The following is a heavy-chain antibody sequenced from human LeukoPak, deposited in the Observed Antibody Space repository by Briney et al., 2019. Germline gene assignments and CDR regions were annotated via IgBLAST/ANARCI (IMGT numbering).Heavy chain of an antibody. D-gene: IGHD3-10*01. J-gene: IGHJ5*02. V-gene: IGHV4-4*07. CDR2: IHTTENT. CDR3: ARGHLGLSP. CDR1: GGYIGSYY. Sequence: KPSETLSLTCTVSGGYIGSYYWSWIRQPAGKGLEWIGRIHTTENTDYNPSLKSRVTMSVDMSTSQVSLTLTSVTAADTAVYYCARGHLGLSPWGQGTLVTVSS.